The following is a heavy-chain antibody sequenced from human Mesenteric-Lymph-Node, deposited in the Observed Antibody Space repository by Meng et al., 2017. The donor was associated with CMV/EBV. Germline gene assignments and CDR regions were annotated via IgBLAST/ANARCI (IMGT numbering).Heavy chain of an antibody. V-gene: IGHV4-34*01. D-gene: IGHD6-13*01. CDR1: GGSFSGYY. CDR2: INDSGRI. Sequence: GGSFSGYYWSWIRQPPGKGLEWIGEINDSGRINLNPSLKSRVTISIDTSKNQFSLKLSSVSAADTAVYYCARGGYSSSWSSYSWFDPWGQGTLVTVSS. J-gene: IGHJ5*02. CDR3: ARGGYSSSWSSYSWFDP.